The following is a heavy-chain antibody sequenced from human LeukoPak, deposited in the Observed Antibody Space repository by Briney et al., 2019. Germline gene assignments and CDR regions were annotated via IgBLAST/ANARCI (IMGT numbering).Heavy chain of an antibody. J-gene: IGHJ4*02. Sequence: SETLSLTCTVSGGSISSSSYYWGWIRQPPGKGLEWIGSIYYSGSTYYNPSLKSRVTISVDTSKNQFSLKLSSVTAADTAVYYCARLRSGFWSGPSLGLPDYWGQGTLVTVSS. V-gene: IGHV4-39*01. CDR1: GGSISSSSYY. D-gene: IGHD3-3*01. CDR2: IYYSGST. CDR3: ARLRSGFWSGPSLGLPDY.